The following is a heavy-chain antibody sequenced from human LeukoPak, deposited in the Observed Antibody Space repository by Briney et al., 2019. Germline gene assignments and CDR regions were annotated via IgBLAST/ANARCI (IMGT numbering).Heavy chain of an antibody. CDR1: GYTFTSYY. D-gene: IGHD5-18*01. Sequence: ASVKVSCKASGYTFTSYYMHWVRQAPGQGLEWMGIINPSGGSTSYAQKFQGRVTITRDTSASTAYMELSSLRSEDTAVYYCARVDTAKVAGGGDYWGQGTLVTVSS. CDR3: ARVDTAKVAGGGDY. V-gene: IGHV1-46*01. J-gene: IGHJ4*02. CDR2: INPSGGST.